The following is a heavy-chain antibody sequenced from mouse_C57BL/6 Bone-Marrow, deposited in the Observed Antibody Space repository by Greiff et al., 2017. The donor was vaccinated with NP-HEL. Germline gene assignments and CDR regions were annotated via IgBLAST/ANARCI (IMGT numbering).Heavy chain of an antibody. CDR3: ARDEAY. J-gene: IGHJ3*01. V-gene: IGHV1-55*01. CDR2: IYPGSGST. Sequence: VQLVESGAELVKPGASVKMSCKASGYTFTSYWITWVKQRPGQGLEWIGDIYPGSGSTNYIEQFKGKATLTVDTSSSTAYMQLSSLTSEDSAVYYCARDEAYWGQGTLVTVSA. CDR1: GYTFTSYW.